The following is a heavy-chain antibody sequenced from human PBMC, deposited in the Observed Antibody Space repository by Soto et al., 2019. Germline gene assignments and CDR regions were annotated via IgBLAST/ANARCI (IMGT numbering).Heavy chain of an antibody. Sequence: GGSLRLSCAASGFTFSSYSMNWVRQAPGKGLGWVSSISSSSSYIYYADSVKGRFTISRDNAKNSLYLQMNSLRAEDTAVYYCARDRVTMVRGVNAFDIWGQGTMVTVSS. CDR1: GFTFSSYS. CDR2: ISSSSSYI. J-gene: IGHJ3*02. V-gene: IGHV3-21*01. D-gene: IGHD3-10*01. CDR3: ARDRVTMVRGVNAFDI.